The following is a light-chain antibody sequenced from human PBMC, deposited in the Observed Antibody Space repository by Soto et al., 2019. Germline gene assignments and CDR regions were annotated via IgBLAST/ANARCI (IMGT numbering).Light chain of an antibody. CDR3: SSYTTTVSXXV. V-gene: IGLV2-14*03. CDR1: TSDIGGYNF. CDR2: DVS. J-gene: IGLJ1*01. Sequence: QSVLTQPASVSASPGQSITISCTGTTSDIGGYNFVSWYQQHPGKAPKLMIYDVSYRPSGVSNRFSGSKSGNTASLTISGLXXEDEADYYCSSYTTTVSXXVFGTGXXVT.